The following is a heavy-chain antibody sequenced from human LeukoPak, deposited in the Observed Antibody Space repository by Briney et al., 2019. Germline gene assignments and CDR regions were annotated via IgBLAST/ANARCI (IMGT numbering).Heavy chain of an antibody. Sequence: ASVKVSCKASGYTFTGYYMHWVRQAPGQGLEWMGWINPNSGGTNYAQKFQGRVTMTRDTSISTAYMELSRLRSDDTAVYYCARDPRAYYYGSGSYYNADYYYYYMDVWGKGTTVTVSS. V-gene: IGHV1-2*02. J-gene: IGHJ6*03. CDR1: GYTFTGYY. D-gene: IGHD3-10*01. CDR2: INPNSGGT. CDR3: ARDPRAYYYGSGSYYNADYYYYYMDV.